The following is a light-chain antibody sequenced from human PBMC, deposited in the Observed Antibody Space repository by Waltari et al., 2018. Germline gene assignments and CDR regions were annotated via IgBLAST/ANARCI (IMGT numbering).Light chain of an antibody. V-gene: IGLV3-10*01. CDR2: EDS. J-gene: IGLJ2*01. CDR1: ALPTKS. Sequence: SYELTQPPSVSVSPGQTARLTCSGDALPTKSAYWYQRKSGQAPVLVIYEDSKRPSGIPERFSGSSSGTRATLTISGAQVEDEADYYCFSTDGSGDQRVFGGGTKVTVL. CDR3: FSTDGSGDQRV.